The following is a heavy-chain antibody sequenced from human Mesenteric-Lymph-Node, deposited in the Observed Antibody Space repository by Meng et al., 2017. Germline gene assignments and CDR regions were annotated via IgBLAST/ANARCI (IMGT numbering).Heavy chain of an antibody. Sequence: VQLVQSGAEAKRPGSSVRVSCKASGGTFSSYAISWVRQAPGQGLEWMGGIIPIFGTANYAQKFQGRVTITADKSTSTAYMELSSLRSEDTAVYYCARVGDLTGYHNWFDPWGQGTLVTVSS. CDR1: GGTFSSYA. V-gene: IGHV1-69*06. CDR3: ARVGDLTGYHNWFDP. CDR2: IIPIFGTA. J-gene: IGHJ5*02. D-gene: IGHD3-9*01.